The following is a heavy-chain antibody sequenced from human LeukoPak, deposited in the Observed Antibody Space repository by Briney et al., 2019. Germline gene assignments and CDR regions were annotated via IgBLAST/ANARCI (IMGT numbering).Heavy chain of an antibody. J-gene: IGHJ4*02. D-gene: IGHD6-6*01. CDR1: GYTFTGYY. Sequence: ASVKVSCKASGYTFTGYYMHWVRQAPGQGLEWMGWINPNSGGTNYAQKLQGRVTMTRDTSISTAYMELSRLRSDDTAVYYCARGSIPWQLVHSNFDYGGQGTLVTVSS. V-gene: IGHV1-2*02. CDR2: INPNSGGT. CDR3: ARGSIPWQLVHSNFDY.